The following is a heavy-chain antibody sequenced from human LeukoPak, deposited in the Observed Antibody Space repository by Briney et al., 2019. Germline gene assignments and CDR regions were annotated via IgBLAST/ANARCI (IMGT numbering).Heavy chain of an antibody. CDR3: ARGHSSGWLNFDY. D-gene: IGHD6-19*01. J-gene: IGHJ4*02. V-gene: IGHV1-46*01. CDR1: GYTFTNYY. Sequence: ASVKVSCKASGYTFTNYYMHWVRQAPGQGLEWMGIINPSDGSTSYAQKFQGRVTVTRDTSARTVYMELSSLTSEDTAVYYCARGHSSGWLNFDYWGQGTLVTVSS. CDR2: INPSDGST.